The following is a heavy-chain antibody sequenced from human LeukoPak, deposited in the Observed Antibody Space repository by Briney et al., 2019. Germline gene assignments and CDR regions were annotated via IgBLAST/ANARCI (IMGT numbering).Heavy chain of an antibody. CDR2: ISYDGSNK. D-gene: IGHD3-22*01. V-gene: IGHV3-30*18. CDR3: AKVRLACYYDRLYYFDY. Sequence: GGSLRLSCAASGFTFSSYGMHWVRQAPGKGLEWVAVISYDGSNKYYADSVKGRFTISRDNSKNTLYLQMNSLRAEDTAVYYCAKVRLACYYDRLYYFDYWGQGTLVTVSS. J-gene: IGHJ4*02. CDR1: GFTFSSYG.